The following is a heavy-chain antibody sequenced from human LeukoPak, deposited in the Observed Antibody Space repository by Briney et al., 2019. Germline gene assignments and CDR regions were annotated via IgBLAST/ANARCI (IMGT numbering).Heavy chain of an antibody. D-gene: IGHD3-10*01. J-gene: IGHJ4*02. CDR2: INPNSGGT. CDR3: ARGRITMVRGVNY. CDR1: GYTFTGYY. Sequence: ASVKVSCKASGYTFTGYYMHWVRQASGQGLEWMGWINPNSGGTNYAQKFQGRVTMTRDTSISTAYMERSRLRSDDTAVYYCARGRITMVRGVNYWGQGTLVTVSS. V-gene: IGHV1-2*02.